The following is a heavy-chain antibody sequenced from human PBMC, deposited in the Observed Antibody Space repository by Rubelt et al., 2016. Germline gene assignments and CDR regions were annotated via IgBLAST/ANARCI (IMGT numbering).Heavy chain of an antibody. CDR1: GGSFSGYY. V-gene: IGHV4-34*01. J-gene: IGHJ3*02. D-gene: IGHD5-18*01. CDR2: INHSGST. CDR3: ARSGGFTQLDDAFDI. Sequence: GQLQQWGAGLLKPSETLSLTCAVYGGSFSGYYWSWIRQPPGKGLEWIGEINHSGSTNYNPSLKSRVTISVDTSKNQFSLKLSSVTAADTAVYYCARSGGFTQLDDAFDIWGQGTMVTVSS.